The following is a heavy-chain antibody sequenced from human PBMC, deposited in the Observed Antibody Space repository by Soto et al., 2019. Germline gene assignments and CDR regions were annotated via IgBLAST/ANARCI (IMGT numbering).Heavy chain of an antibody. J-gene: IGHJ4*02. D-gene: IGHD2-15*01. Sequence: GGSLRLSCTGSGFTFSSNWMHWVRQAPGKGLEWVANIMPHGSGTNYVDSVKGRFTISRDSAENSLYLQMNSLRDEGTAVYYCTGDKLYWGQGTVVTVSS. CDR3: TGDKLY. V-gene: IGHV3-7*05. CDR2: IMPHGSGT. CDR1: GFTFSSNW.